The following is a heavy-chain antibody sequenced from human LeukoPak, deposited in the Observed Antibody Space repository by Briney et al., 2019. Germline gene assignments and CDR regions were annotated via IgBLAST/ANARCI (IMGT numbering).Heavy chain of an antibody. V-gene: IGHV3-9*01. CDR3: AKDIGVQQPLDGYDY. Sequence: PGRSLRLSCAASGFTFDDYAMHWVRQAPGKGLEWVSGISWNSGSIGYADSVKGRFTISRDNTKNSLYLQMNSLRAEDTALYYCAKDIGVQQPLDGYDYWGQGTLVTISS. J-gene: IGHJ4*02. CDR1: GFTFDDYA. CDR2: ISWNSGSI. D-gene: IGHD5-24*01.